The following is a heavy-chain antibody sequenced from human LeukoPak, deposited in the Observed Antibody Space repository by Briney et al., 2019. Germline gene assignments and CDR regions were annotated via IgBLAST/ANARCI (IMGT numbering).Heavy chain of an antibody. CDR3: ARRGSSGWYDY. D-gene: IGHD6-19*01. CDR2: ISGGGPVT. Sequence: GGSLRLSCAASGFPFSSNDMRWVRQAPGKGLECVSAISGGGPVTYYTDSVKGRFTISRDNSKNTLYLEMNSLRAEDTAVYYCARRGSSGWYDYWGQGTLVTVSS. CDR1: GFPFSSND. V-gene: IGHV3-23*01. J-gene: IGHJ4*02.